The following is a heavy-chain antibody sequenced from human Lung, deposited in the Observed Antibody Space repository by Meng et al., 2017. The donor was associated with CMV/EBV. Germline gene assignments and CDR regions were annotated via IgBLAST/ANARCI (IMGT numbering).Heavy chain of an antibody. CDR3: VRDDRYTGYDRFDS. Sequence: ASXXVSXKPSGYTFTSYGISWVRQAPGQGLEWMGWISAYNGRSNYPQRLQGRVTMTTDTSTSTAYMELRSLRSDDTAMYYCVRDDRYTGYDRFDSWCQGTLVTVSS. D-gene: IGHD5-12*01. CDR1: GYTFTSYG. CDR2: ISAYNGRS. J-gene: IGHJ4*02. V-gene: IGHV1-18*01.